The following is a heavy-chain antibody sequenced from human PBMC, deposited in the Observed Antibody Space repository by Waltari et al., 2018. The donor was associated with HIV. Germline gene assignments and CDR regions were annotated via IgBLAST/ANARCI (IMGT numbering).Heavy chain of an antibody. J-gene: IGHJ4*02. CDR3: TSEEDYGSGSHFDY. D-gene: IGHD3-10*01. CDR1: GFAINSVC. V-gene: IGHV3-15*01. Sequence: EVLLVESGGDLLKQGGSLRLSWAALGFAINSVCMRWVRQAPGKGLEWVGRIKTKGDGGATDYAAAVKGRFTISRDDSKNTVYLQMNSLKIEDTAVYYCTSEEDYGSGSHFDYWGQGTLVTVSS. CDR2: IKTKGDGGAT.